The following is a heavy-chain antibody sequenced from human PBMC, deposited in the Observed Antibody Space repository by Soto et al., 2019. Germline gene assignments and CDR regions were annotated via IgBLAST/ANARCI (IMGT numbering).Heavy chain of an antibody. Sequence: QVQLVESGGGVVQPGRSLRLSCVGTGFSFSSYSMQWVRQAPGKGLEWVAVVSFDGNNKYYANSVKDRFTVSRDNSKNTMYVEMKSVRPEHTAVYCCARERRFGNGYWLGFDYWGQGPVVTVSS. J-gene: IGHJ4*02. CDR1: GFSFSSYS. CDR2: VSFDGNNK. CDR3: ARERRFGNGYWLGFDY. V-gene: IGHV3-30-3*01. D-gene: IGHD2-8*02.